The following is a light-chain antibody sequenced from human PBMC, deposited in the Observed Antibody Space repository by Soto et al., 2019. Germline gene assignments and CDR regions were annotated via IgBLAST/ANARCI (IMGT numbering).Light chain of an antibody. CDR2: GAS. J-gene: IGKJ3*01. CDR3: QQYST. CDR1: QSVSSSY. V-gene: IGKV3-20*01. Sequence: EIVLTQSPGTLSLSPGERATLSCRASQSVSSSYLAWYQQKPGQAPRLLIYGASSRATGIPDRFSGSGSGTDFTLTISRLEPEDFAVYYCQQYSTFGPGTKVDI.